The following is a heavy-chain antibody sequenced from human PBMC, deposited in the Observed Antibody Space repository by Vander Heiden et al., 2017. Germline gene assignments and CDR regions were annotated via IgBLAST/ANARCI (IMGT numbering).Heavy chain of an antibody. CDR1: GFTFSSYA. Sequence: EVQLLESGGGLVQPGGSLRLSCAASGFTFSSYAMSWVRQAPGKGLEWVSAISGSGGSTYYADSVKGRFTISRDNSKNTLYLQMNSLRAEDTAVYYCAKSLDIVVVVAATALGYWGQGPLVTVSS. D-gene: IGHD2-15*01. CDR3: AKSLDIVVVVAATALGY. CDR2: ISGSGGST. V-gene: IGHV3-23*01. J-gene: IGHJ4*02.